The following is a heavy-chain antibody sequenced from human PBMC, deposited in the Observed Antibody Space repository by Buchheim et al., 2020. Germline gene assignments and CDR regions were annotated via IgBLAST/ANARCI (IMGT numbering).Heavy chain of an antibody. Sequence: QVQLVQSGAEVKKPGTSVKVSCKASGGTFSSYTISWVRQAPGQGLEWMGRIIPILGIANYAQKFQGRVTITADKSTSTAYMELSSLRSEDTAVYYCAREGGGIVVVPAATWFDPWGQGTL. CDR3: AREGGGIVVVPAATWFDP. V-gene: IGHV1-69*04. D-gene: IGHD2-2*01. CDR2: IIPILGIA. J-gene: IGHJ5*02. CDR1: GGTFSSYT.